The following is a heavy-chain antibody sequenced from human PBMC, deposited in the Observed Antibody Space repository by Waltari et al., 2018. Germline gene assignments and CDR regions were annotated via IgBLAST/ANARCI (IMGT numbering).Heavy chain of an antibody. Sequence: QVHLVDSGGGVVQPGGSLSTPCAASGLTFGDQGMHWVRQAPGKGREWVAFIRYDASDIYYRDSVKGRFTISRDNSKNTLFLQMSSLRPEDTAVYYCAKVGVGLTTWYPFDVWGQGTMVTVSS. D-gene: IGHD1-1*01. J-gene: IGHJ3*01. CDR3: AKVGVGLTTWYPFDV. CDR2: IRYDASDI. CDR1: GLTFGDQG. V-gene: IGHV3-30*02.